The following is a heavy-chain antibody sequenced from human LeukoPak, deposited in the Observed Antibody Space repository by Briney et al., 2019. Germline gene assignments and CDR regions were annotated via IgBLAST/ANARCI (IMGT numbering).Heavy chain of an antibody. D-gene: IGHD5-24*01. Sequence: SVKVSCKASGGTFSSYAISWVRQAPGQRLEWMGGIIPIFGTANYAQKFQGRVTITADESTSTAYMELSSLRSEDTAVYYCASSLGMEMATPFDYWGQGTLVTVSS. CDR1: GGTFSSYA. CDR3: ASSLGMEMATPFDY. J-gene: IGHJ4*02. CDR2: IIPIFGTA. V-gene: IGHV1-69*13.